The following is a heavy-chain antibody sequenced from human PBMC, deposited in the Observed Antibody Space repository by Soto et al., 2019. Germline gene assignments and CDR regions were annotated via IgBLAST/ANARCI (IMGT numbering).Heavy chain of an antibody. V-gene: IGHV1-69*01. CDR3: ARDRTQVYSSQYYYYYYGMDV. D-gene: IGHD4-4*01. Sequence: AVQVSCVASGRTFSSYASSWVRQAPGQGLEWLGGIIPIFGTANYAQKFQGRVTITAGESTSTAYMELSSLRSEHTAVYYCARDRTQVYSSQYYYYYYGMDVWGQGTTVTVSS. J-gene: IGHJ6*02. CDR2: IIPIFGTA. CDR1: GRTFSSYA.